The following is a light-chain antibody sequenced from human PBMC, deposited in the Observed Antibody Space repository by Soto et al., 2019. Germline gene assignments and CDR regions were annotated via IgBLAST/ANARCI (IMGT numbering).Light chain of an antibody. CDR2: TAS. Sequence: DIQMTQSPSSLSASVGDRVTITCRASQGIGSFLAWYQHKPGQAPKSLINTASFLQSGVPSRFGGSGSETAFTLTITSLQPEEFATYYCPQYSSYPRTFGQGTRLEIK. J-gene: IGKJ5*01. CDR3: PQYSSYPRT. V-gene: IGKV1D-16*01. CDR1: QGIGSF.